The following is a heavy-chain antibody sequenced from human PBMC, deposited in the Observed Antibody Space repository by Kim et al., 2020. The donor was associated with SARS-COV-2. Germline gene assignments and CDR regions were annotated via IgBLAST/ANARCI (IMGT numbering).Heavy chain of an antibody. V-gene: IGHV3-21*01. J-gene: IGHJ6*02. CDR1: GFTFSSYS. D-gene: IGHD6-13*01. CDR3: ATRVAAAGISFWYYGMDV. CDR2: ISSSSSYI. Sequence: GGSLRLSCAASGFTFSSYSMNWVRQAPGKGLEWVSSISSSSSYIYYADSVKGRFTISRDNAKNSLYLQMNSLRAEDTAVYYCATRVAAAGISFWYYGMDVWGQGTTVTVSS.